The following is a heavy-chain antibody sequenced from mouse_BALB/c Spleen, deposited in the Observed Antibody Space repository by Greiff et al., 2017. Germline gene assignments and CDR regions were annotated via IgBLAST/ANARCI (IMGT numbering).Heavy chain of an antibody. J-gene: IGHJ3*01. CDR2: IDPANGNT. CDR3: ASYYGSSYSFAY. Sequence: EVKLQQSGAELVKPGASVKLSCTASGFNIKDTYMHWVKQRPEQGLEWIGRIDPANGNTKYDPKFQGKATITADTSSNTAYLQLSSLTSEDTAVYYCASYYGSSYSFAYWGQGTLVTVSA. CDR1: GFNIKDTY. D-gene: IGHD1-1*01. V-gene: IGHV14-3*02.